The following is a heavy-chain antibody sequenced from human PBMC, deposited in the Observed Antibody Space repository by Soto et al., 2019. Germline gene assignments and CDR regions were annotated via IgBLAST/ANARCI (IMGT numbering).Heavy chain of an antibody. Sequence: SETLSLTCTVSGGSISSSSYYWGWIRQPPGKGLEWIGSIYYSGSTYYNPSLKSRVTISVDTSKNQFSLKLSSVTAADTAVYYCARLVAVFDDFTTGRYSSSWLYYFDSWGQGTLVTVSS. CDR3: ARLVAVFDDFTTGRYSSSWLYYFDS. D-gene: IGHD6-13*01. CDR1: GGSISSSSYY. J-gene: IGHJ4*02. V-gene: IGHV4-39*07. CDR2: IYYSGST.